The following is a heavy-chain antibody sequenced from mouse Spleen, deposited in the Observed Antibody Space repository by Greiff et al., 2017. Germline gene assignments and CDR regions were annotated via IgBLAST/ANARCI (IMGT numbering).Heavy chain of an antibody. D-gene: IGHD2-5*01. CDR3: AKSYYSNLFDY. J-gene: IGHJ2*01. V-gene: IGHV1-42*01. Sequence: VQLQQSGPELVKPGASVKISCKASGYSFTGYYMNWVKQSPEKSLEWIGEINPSTGGTTYNQKFKAKATLTVDKSSSTAYMQLKSLTSEDSAVYYCAKSYYSNLFDYWGQGTTLTVSS. CDR2: INPSTGGT. CDR1: GYSFTGYY.